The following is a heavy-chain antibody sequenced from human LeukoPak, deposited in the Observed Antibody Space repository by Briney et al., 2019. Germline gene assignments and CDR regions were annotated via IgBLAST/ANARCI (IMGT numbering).Heavy chain of an antibody. CDR3: ARGRRYFDWLPYDY. V-gene: IGHV4-34*01. CDR2: INHSGST. Sequence: SETLSLTCAAYGGSFSGYYWSWIRQPPGKGLEWIGEINHSGSTNYNPSLKSRVAISVDTSKNQFSLKLSSVTAADTAVYYCARGRRYFDWLPYDYWGQGTLVTVSS. J-gene: IGHJ4*02. D-gene: IGHD3-9*01. CDR1: GGSFSGYY.